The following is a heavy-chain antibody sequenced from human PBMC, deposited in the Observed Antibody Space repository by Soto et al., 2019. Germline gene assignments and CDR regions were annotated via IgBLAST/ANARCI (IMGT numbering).Heavy chain of an antibody. Sequence: QINLKESGPTLVKPTQTLTLTCTLSGFSLSTGAVGVGWIRQPPGEALEWLALVYYNDDIRYRPSLKDRLTITKDTSKNQVVLTLTNMDLVDTATYFCAHGRSVGSTYYFEYWGQGTLVTVSS. J-gene: IGHJ4*02. CDR3: AHGRSVGSTYYFEY. CDR2: VYYNDDI. V-gene: IGHV2-5*01. CDR1: GFSLSTGAVG. D-gene: IGHD2-2*03.